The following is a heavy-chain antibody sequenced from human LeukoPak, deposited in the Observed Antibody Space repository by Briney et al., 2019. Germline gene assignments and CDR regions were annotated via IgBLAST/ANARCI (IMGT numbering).Heavy chain of an antibody. D-gene: IGHD2-15*01. CDR2: ISGSGGST. J-gene: IGHJ4*02. V-gene: IGHV3-23*01. Sequence: GGSLRLSCVASGFTFSTYAMSWVRQAPGKGLEWVSVISGSGGSTYYADSVKGRFTISRDNSKNTLYLQMNSLRVEDTAVYYCARGRYCSGGSCHSDYWGQGTLVTVSS. CDR3: ARGRYCSGGSCHSDY. CDR1: GFTFSTYA.